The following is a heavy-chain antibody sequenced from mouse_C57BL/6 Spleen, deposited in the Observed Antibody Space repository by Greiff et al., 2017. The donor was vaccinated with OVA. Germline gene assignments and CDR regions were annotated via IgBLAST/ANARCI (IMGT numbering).Heavy chain of an antibody. CDR1: GFTFSDFY. V-gene: IGHV7-1*01. CDR2: SRNKANDYTT. J-gene: IGHJ1*03. CDR3: ARSYYDYSHWYFDV. Sequence: EVQLVESGGGLVQSGRSLRLSCATSGFTFSDFYMEWVRQAPGKGLEWIAASRNKANDYTTEYSASVKGRFIVSRDTSQSILYLQMNALRAEDTAIYYCARSYYDYSHWYFDVWGTGTTVTVSS. D-gene: IGHD2-4*01.